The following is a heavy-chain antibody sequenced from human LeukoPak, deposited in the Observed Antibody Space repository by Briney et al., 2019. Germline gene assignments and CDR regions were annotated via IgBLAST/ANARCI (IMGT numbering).Heavy chain of an antibody. CDR2: IKQGGIEK. D-gene: IGHD3-22*01. CDR3: AWSDYDDCSDNYYFDD. CDR1: GFTFSSYW. J-gene: IGHJ4*02. V-gene: IGHV3-7*01. Sequence: GRSLRLSCAVSGFTFSSYWMSWVRQAPGKGLEWVANIKQGGIEKNYVDSVKGRFTISRDNAKNSLYLQMNSLRDEDTAVYYCAWSDYDDCSDNYYFDDWGQGTLVTVSS.